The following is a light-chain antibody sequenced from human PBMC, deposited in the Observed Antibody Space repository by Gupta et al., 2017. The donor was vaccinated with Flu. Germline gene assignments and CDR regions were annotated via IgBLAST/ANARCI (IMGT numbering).Light chain of an antibody. CDR1: QSISNS. CDR2: KAS. CDR3: QQYDYYWT. Sequence: VGDRVTITCRASQSISNSLAWYQQKAGKPPKILIYKASTLEGGVPSRFSGSGSGTQFTLTISSLQPDDFATYYCQQYDYYWTFGQGTKVEI. J-gene: IGKJ1*01. V-gene: IGKV1-5*03.